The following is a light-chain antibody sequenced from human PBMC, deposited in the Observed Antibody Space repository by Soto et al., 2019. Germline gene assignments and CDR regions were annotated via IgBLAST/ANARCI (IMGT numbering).Light chain of an antibody. J-gene: IGKJ1*01. Sequence: EVVMTQSPASLSVSPGDRATVSCRASQTVGGNLAWYRQRPGQAPRLLMYGASTRATGIPARFSGSGSGTEFTLTISSLQSEDFAVYYCQQYNNWPPWTFGQGTKVDI. CDR3: QQYNNWPPWT. V-gene: IGKV3-15*01. CDR1: QTVGGN. CDR2: GAS.